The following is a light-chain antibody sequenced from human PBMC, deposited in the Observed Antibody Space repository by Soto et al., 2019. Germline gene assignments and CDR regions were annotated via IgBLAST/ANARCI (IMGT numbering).Light chain of an antibody. V-gene: IGLV2-8*01. Sequence: QSLLTQPPSASGSPGQSVTISCTGANSDVGSYNFVSWYQQHPGKAPKLMIYEVNKPPAGVPDRFSGSKSGNTASLTVSGFQAEDEADYYCSSYAGTTTRYLFGGGTKVTVL. CDR2: EVN. CDR1: NSDVGSYNF. CDR3: SSYAGTTTRYL. J-gene: IGLJ1*01.